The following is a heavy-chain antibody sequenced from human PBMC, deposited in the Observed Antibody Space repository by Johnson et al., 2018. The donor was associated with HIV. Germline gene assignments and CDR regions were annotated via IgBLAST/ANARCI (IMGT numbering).Heavy chain of an antibody. CDR1: GFTVSNNY. Sequence: VQLVESGGGLIQPGGSLRLSCAASGFTVSNNYMSCVRQAPGTGLEWVSFIYSGGDIYYADSVKGRFIIPRANSKSTLYLQLNSLRAEDTGIYYCAKDTGAYYDTVVACDIWGQGTMGTVSS. J-gene: IGHJ3*02. V-gene: IGHV3-53*01. CDR2: IYSGGDI. CDR3: AKDTGAYYDTVVACDI. D-gene: IGHD3-22*01.